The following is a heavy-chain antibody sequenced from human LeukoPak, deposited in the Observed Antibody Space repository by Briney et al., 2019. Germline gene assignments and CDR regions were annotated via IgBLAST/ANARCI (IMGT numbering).Heavy chain of an antibody. Sequence: ASVKVSCKASGFTFTSSAMQWVRQARGQRLEWLGWIVVGSGNTNYAQKFQERVTITRDMSTSTAYMELSSLRSEDTAVYYCAAEGGGNHAIYYYYGMDVWGQGTTVTVSS. D-gene: IGHD4-23*01. CDR3: AAEGGGNHAIYYYYGMDV. J-gene: IGHJ6*02. CDR2: IVVGSGNT. V-gene: IGHV1-58*02. CDR1: GFTFTSSA.